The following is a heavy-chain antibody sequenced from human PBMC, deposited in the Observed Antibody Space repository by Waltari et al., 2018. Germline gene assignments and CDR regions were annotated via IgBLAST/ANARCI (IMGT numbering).Heavy chain of an antibody. J-gene: IGHJ5*02. D-gene: IGHD3-10*01. CDR1: GGSFSGHH. CDR3: ARGGVPDYYGSGSPYRNWFDP. V-gene: IGHV4-34*02. CDR2: INNGAVT. Sequence: QVQLKQWGAGTLKPSETLSLTCGVYGGSFSGHHWPWVRQPPGKGLEWLGEINNGAVTNYSPSLKSRVAISVDASKKQFSLSVRSVTAADTAVYYCARGGVPDYYGSGSPYRNWFDPWGPGTLVTVSS.